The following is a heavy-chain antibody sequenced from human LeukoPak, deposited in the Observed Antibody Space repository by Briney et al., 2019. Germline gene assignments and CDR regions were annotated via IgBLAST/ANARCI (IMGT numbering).Heavy chain of an antibody. CDR1: GYSFTSYW. V-gene: IGHV5-51*01. CDR3: ARASTLTYDSIVGAFDI. J-gene: IGHJ3*02. CDR2: TYPGDSDT. Sequence: GESLKTSCKGSGYSFTSYWIGWVRQMPGKGLEWMGITYPGDSDTRYSPSFQGQVTISADKSISTAYLQWSSLKASDTAMYYCARASTLTYDSIVGAFDIWGQGTMVTVSS. D-gene: IGHD3-22*01.